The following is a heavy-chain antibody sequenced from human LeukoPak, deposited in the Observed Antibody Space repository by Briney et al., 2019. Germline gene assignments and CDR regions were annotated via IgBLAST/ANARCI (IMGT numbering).Heavy chain of an antibody. CDR2: ISGSGGST. Sequence: GGSLRLSCAASGLTFSTYAMTWVRQAPGKGLEWVSVISGSGGSTYYADSVKGRFTLSRDNSKNTLYLQMNSLRVEDTAVYYCAKSIGGVVVVAADYWGQGTLVTVSS. V-gene: IGHV3-23*01. CDR1: GLTFSTYA. CDR3: AKSIGGVVVVAADY. J-gene: IGHJ4*02. D-gene: IGHD2-15*01.